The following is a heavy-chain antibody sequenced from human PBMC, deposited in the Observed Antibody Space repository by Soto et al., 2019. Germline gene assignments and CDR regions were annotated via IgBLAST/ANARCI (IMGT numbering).Heavy chain of an antibody. CDR2: IIPVFDTT. D-gene: IGHD2-8*01. Sequence: QVQLVQSGAEVKKPGSSVKVSCKASGGTFSNYAVSWVRQAPGQGLEWMGVIIPVFDTTYYAQKFQGRVTITADESTSTAYMQLSSLRSEDTAVYYCTKGGYCNDGVCYRAVADWGQGTLVTVSS. J-gene: IGHJ4*02. V-gene: IGHV1-69*01. CDR3: TKGGYCNDGVCYRAVAD. CDR1: GGTFSNYA.